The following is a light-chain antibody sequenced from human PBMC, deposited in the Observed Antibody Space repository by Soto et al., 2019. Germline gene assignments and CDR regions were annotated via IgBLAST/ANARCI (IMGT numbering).Light chain of an antibody. V-gene: IGKV1-33*01. CDR1: QDISNY. Sequence: DIQMTQSPSSLSASVGDRVTITCQASQDISNYLNWYQQKPGKAPRLLIYDASTLDSGVPSRFSGRGSGTEFTLTISSLQPDDFATYYCQQYHTYTNTFGQGTRLEIK. CDR3: QQYHTYTNT. J-gene: IGKJ5*01. CDR2: DAS.